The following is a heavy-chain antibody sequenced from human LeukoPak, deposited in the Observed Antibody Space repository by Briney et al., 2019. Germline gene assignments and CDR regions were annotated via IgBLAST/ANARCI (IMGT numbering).Heavy chain of an antibody. CDR2: MNPNSGNT. V-gene: IGHV1-8*02. Sequence: GASVKVSCKASGYTFTGYYMHWVRQAPGQGLEWMGWMNPNSGNTGYAQKFQGRVTMTRNTSISTAYMELSSLRSEDTAVYYCARGSYCSSTTCLRYFQHWGQGTLVTVSS. CDR3: ARGSYCSSTTCLRYFQH. CDR1: GYTFTGYY. D-gene: IGHD2-2*01. J-gene: IGHJ1*01.